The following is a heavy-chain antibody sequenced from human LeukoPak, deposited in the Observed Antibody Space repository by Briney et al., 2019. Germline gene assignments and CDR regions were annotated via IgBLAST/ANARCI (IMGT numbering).Heavy chain of an antibody. CDR2: ISYSGST. Sequence: PSQTLSLTCTVSGGSISSGDYYWSWIRQPPGKGLEWIGYISYSGSTFYNPSLKSRVSISGDTSKNQFSLKLSSVTAADTAVYYCARARGFGELITPTYYFDYWGQGTLVTVSS. CDR3: ARARGFGELITPTYYFDY. V-gene: IGHV4-30-4*01. J-gene: IGHJ4*02. CDR1: GGSISSGDYY. D-gene: IGHD3-10*01.